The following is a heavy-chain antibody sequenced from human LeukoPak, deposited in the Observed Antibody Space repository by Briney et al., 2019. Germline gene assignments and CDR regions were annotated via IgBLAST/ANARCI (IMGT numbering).Heavy chain of an antibody. J-gene: IGHJ5*02. V-gene: IGHV1-46*01. CDR1: GYTFISYG. CDR2: INPSGGST. CDR3: ARALPHRRLMDTTMEQHWFDP. D-gene: IGHD5-18*01. Sequence: WASVKVSCKASGYTFISYGISWVRQAPGQGLEWMGLINPSGGSTRYAQKFQGRVTMTRDMSTSTVYMELSSLRSEDTAVYYCARALPHRRLMDTTMEQHWFDPWGQGTLVTVSS.